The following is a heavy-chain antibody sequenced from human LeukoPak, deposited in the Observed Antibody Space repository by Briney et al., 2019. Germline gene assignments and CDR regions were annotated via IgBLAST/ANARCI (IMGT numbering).Heavy chain of an antibody. Sequence: SETLSLTCAVSGYSISSGYYWGWIRQPPGKGLEWIGSIYHSGSTYYNPSLKSRVTISVDTSKNQFSLKLSSVTAADTAVYYCASCQVEAATIYWYFDLWGRGTLVTVSS. J-gene: IGHJ2*01. CDR2: IYHSGST. D-gene: IGHD5-24*01. CDR3: ASCQVEAATIYWYFDL. CDR1: GYSISSGYY. V-gene: IGHV4-38-2*01.